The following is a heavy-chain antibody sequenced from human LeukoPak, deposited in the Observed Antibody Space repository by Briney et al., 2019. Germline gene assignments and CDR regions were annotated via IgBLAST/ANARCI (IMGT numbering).Heavy chain of an antibody. Sequence: GGSLRLSCAASVFTFSGYAMSCVRPAPGKGLEWVSAISGIGGRTYYAHSVKGRFTIPRENSKNTLHLQWNRLRPQNPPVFYCPKDFAYSGYDPLDYWGQGTLVTVSS. CDR2: ISGIGGRT. V-gene: IGHV3-23*01. CDR1: VFTFSGYA. J-gene: IGHJ4*02. D-gene: IGHD5-12*01. CDR3: PKDFAYSGYDPLDY.